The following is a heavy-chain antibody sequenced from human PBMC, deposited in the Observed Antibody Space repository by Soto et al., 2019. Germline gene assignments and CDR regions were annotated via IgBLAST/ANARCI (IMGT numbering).Heavy chain of an antibody. CDR2: IFYTGSA. CDR3: ARDRKDYLEI. CDR1: GASIRTGGYY. D-gene: IGHD4-17*01. Sequence: SETLSLTCTVSGASIRTGGYYWSWIRQRPGKGLEWIAYIFYTGSAYYNPSLESRLSISIDRSKNQFSLELRSVSVADTAVYYCARDRKDYLEIWGKGNRVTVSS. V-gene: IGHV4-31*03. J-gene: IGHJ6*04.